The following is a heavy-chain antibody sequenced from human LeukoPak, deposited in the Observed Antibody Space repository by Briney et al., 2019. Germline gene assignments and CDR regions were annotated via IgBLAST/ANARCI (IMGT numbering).Heavy chain of an antibody. J-gene: IGHJ6*02. CDR1: GFTFSSYG. Sequence: PGGSLRLSCAASGFTFSSYGMHWVRQAPGKGLEWVAVISYDGSNKYYADSVKGRFTISRDNSKNTLYLQMNSLRAEDTAVYYCARDHDYGDYSHYYYYGMDVWGQGTTVTVSS. CDR3: ARDHDYGDYSHYYYYGMDV. CDR2: ISYDGSNK. V-gene: IGHV3-30*19. D-gene: IGHD4-17*01.